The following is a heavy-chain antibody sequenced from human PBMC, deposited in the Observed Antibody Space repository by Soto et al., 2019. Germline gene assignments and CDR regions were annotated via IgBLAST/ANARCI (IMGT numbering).Heavy chain of an antibody. V-gene: IGHV1-69*02. CDR3: ARGGDGSGSESVFDI. D-gene: IGHD3-22*01. CDR2: TNPILDIT. Sequence: QVQLVQSGAVVKKPGSSMKVSCKTSGGTFSTYPITWVRQAPGQGLEWMGRTNPILDITDYAQKFQGRVTITADKSMTADYMELSSLKFEDTAVYYCARGGDGSGSESVFDIWGQGTMVTVSS. CDR1: GGTFSTYP. J-gene: IGHJ3*02.